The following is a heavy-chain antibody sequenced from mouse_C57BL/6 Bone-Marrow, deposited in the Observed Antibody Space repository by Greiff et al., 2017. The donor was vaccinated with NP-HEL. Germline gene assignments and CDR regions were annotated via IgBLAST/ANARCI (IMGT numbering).Heavy chain of an antibody. CDR3: ARDDGYYADYFDY. J-gene: IGHJ2*01. CDR1: GYTFTSYW. D-gene: IGHD2-3*01. V-gene: IGHV1-64*01. CDR2: IHPNSGST. Sequence: VQLQQPGAELVKPGASVKLSCKASGYTFTSYWMHWVKQRPGQGLEWIGMIHPNSGSTNYNEKFKSKATLTVDKSSSTAYMQLSSLTSEDSAVYYCARDDGYYADYFDYWGQGTTLTVSS.